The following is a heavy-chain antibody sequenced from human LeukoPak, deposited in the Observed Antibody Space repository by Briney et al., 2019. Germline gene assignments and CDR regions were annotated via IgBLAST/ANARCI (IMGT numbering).Heavy chain of an antibody. V-gene: IGHV4-59*01. CDR2: IYYSGSS. D-gene: IGHD3-10*01. J-gene: IGHJ6*02. CDR1: GGSINYYC. CDR3: ARVLYYYGSGTYYRRSYGMDV. Sequence: SETLSLTCTVSGGSINYYCWSWIRQPPGKGLEWIGYIYYSGSSNYNPSLKSRVTISIDTSKNQFSLELSSVTAADTAVYYCARVLYYYGSGTYYRRSYGMDVWGQGTTVTVSS.